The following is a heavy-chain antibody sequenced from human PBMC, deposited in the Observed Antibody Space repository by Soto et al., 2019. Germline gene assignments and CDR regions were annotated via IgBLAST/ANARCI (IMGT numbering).Heavy chain of an antibody. CDR1: GYTFTGYD. CDR2: MNPNSGNT. D-gene: IGHD6-13*01. CDR3: ASLYSSSWLRSRSYYYYGMDV. J-gene: IGHJ6*02. V-gene: IGHV1-8*01. Sequence: ASVKVSCKASGYTFTGYDINWVRQATGQGLERMGWMNPNSGNTGYAQKFQGRVTMTRNTSISTAYMELSSLRSEDTAVYYCASLYSSSWLRSRSYYYYGMDVWGQGTTVTVSS.